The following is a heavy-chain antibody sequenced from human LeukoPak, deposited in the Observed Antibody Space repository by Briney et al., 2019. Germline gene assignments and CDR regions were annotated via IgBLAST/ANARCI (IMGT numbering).Heavy chain of an antibody. D-gene: IGHD3-22*01. CDR2: IYYSGST. CDR3: ARVPPVDSSGYYGVFDY. CDR1: GGSISSGGYY. J-gene: IGHJ4*02. V-gene: IGHV4-31*03. Sequence: SQTLSLTCTVSGGSISSGGYYWSWIRQHPGKGLEWIGYIYYSGSTYYNPSLKSRVTISVDTSKNQFSLKLSSVTAADTAVYYCARVPPVDSSGYYGVFDYWGQGTLVTVSS.